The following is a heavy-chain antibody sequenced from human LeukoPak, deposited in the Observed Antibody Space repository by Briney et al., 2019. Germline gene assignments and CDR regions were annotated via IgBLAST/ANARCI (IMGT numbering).Heavy chain of an antibody. J-gene: IGHJ4*02. Sequence: GGSLRLSCAASGFTFSSYAMSWVRQAPGKGLEWVSAISGSGGSTYYADSVKGRFTISRDNSKNTLYLQMNSLRAEDTAVYYCATDVLRFLEWLSDIDYWGQGTLVTVSS. CDR1: GFTFSSYA. CDR3: ATDVLRFLEWLSDIDY. D-gene: IGHD3-3*01. V-gene: IGHV3-23*01. CDR2: ISGSGGST.